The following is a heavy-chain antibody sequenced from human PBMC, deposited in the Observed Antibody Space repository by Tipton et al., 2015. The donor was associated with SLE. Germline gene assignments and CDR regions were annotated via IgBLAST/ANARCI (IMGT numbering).Heavy chain of an antibody. CDR1: GGSISSGSYY. CDR2: INHSGST. CDR3: ARSSGWRQGAFDI. J-gene: IGHJ3*02. Sequence: LRLSCTVSGGSISSGSYYWSWIRQPAGKGLEWIGEINHSGSTNYNPSLKSRVTISLDTSKNQFSLKLSSVTAADTAVYYCARSSGWRQGAFDIWGQGTMVTVSS. V-gene: IGHV4-61*09. D-gene: IGHD6-19*01.